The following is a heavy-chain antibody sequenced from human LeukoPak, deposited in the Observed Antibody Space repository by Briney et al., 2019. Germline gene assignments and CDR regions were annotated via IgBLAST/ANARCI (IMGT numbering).Heavy chain of an antibody. J-gene: IGHJ4*02. V-gene: IGHV3-48*02. CDR1: GFTFRSYN. Sequence: PGGSLRLSCAASGFTFRSYNMNWVRQAPGKGLEWVSYITGGSTTIYYADSVKGRFTISRDNAKNSLYLQMNSLRDEDTAVYYCARDWFHAIDYWGQGTLVTVSS. CDR2: ITGGSTTI. CDR3: ARDWFHAIDY. D-gene: IGHD2/OR15-2a*01.